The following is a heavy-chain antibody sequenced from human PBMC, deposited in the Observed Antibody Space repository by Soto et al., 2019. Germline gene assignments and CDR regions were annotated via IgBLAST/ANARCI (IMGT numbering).Heavy chain of an antibody. CDR1: GVTFSSYA. CDR2: IIPIFGTA. Sequence: GASVKVSCKASGVTFSSYAISWVRQAPGQGLEWMGGIIPIFGTANYAQKFQGRVTITADESTSTAYMELSSLRSEDTAVYYCARDPPGGPNAFDIWGQGTMVTVSS. J-gene: IGHJ3*02. CDR3: ARDPPGGPNAFDI. D-gene: IGHD2-15*01. V-gene: IGHV1-69*13.